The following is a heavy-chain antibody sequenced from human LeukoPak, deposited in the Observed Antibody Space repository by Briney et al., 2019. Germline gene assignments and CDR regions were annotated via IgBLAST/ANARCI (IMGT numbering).Heavy chain of an antibody. D-gene: IGHD5-18*01. Sequence: ASVKVSCKASGYTFTSYYMHWVRQAPGQGLEWMGIINPSGGSTSYAQKFQGRVTITRNTSISTAYMELSSLRSEDTAVYYCARDVRLPRRAFDIWGQGTMVTVSS. CDR1: GYTFTSYY. V-gene: IGHV1-46*01. J-gene: IGHJ3*02. CDR3: ARDVRLPRRAFDI. CDR2: INPSGGST.